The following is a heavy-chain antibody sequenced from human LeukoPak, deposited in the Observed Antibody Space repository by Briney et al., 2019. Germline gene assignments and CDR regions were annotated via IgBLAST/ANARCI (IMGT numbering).Heavy chain of an antibody. V-gene: IGHV1-18*01. CDR3: TFDV. J-gene: IGHJ3*01. CDR1: GYTFGTYG. CDR2: ISGFKGNT. Sequence: ASVKVSCKASGYTFGTYGLSWVRQAPGQGLELMCLISGFKGNTNYAQKFQGRVTMTTDTSTTTAYIELRSLTSDDTAVYDDTFDVWGQGTMVTVSS.